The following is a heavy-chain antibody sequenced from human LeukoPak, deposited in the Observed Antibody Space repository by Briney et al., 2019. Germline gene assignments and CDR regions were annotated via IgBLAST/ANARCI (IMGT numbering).Heavy chain of an antibody. CDR1: GYTFTGYY. CDR3: ARDPYGSGSTSFDI. V-gene: IGHV1-2*02. D-gene: IGHD3-10*01. Sequence: ASVKVSCKASGYTFTGYYMHWVRQAPGQGLEWMGWINPNSGGTNYAQKFQGRVTMTRDTSISTAYMELSRLRSDDTAVYYCARDPYGSGSTSFDIWGQGTMVTVSS. J-gene: IGHJ3*02. CDR2: INPNSGGT.